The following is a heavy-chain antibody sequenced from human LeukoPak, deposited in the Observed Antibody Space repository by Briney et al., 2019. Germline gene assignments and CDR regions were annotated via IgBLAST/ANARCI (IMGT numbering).Heavy chain of an antibody. J-gene: IGHJ4*02. D-gene: IGHD6-19*01. CDR1: GGTFSSYA. V-gene: IGHV1-69*13. CDR3: ASGDLAVAGTETIDY. Sequence: ASVKVSCKASGGTFSSYAISWVRQAPGQGLEWLGGIIPIFDTANDAQTFQGRVTITADESTSTAYMELSSLRSEDTAVYYCASGDLAVAGTETIDYWGQGTLVTVSS. CDR2: IIPIFDTA.